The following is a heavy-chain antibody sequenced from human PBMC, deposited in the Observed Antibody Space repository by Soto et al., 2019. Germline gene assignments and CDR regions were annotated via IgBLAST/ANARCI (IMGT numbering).Heavy chain of an antibody. V-gene: IGHV4-31*03. CDR2: IYYSGST. CDR3: ARGPVIYYFDY. J-gene: IGHJ4*02. D-gene: IGHD3-16*02. Sequence: PSETLSLTCTVSGGSISSGGYYWSWIRQHPGKGLEWIGYIYYSGSTYYNPSLKSRVTISVDTSKNQFSLKLSSVTAADTAVYYCARGPVIYYFDYWGQGTLVTVSS. CDR1: GGSISSGGYY.